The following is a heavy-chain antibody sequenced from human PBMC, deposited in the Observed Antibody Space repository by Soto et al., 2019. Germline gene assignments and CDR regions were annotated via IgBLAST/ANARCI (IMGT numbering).Heavy chain of an antibody. Sequence: SETLSLTCTVSGGSISSSSYYWGWIRQPPGKGLEWIGSIYYSGSTYYNPSLKSRVTISVDTSKNQFSLKLSSVTAADTAVYYCARHYEEYSSSTSFDYWGQGTLVTVSS. J-gene: IGHJ4*02. CDR1: GGSISSSSYY. CDR2: IYYSGST. D-gene: IGHD6-6*01. CDR3: ARHYEEYSSSTSFDY. V-gene: IGHV4-39*01.